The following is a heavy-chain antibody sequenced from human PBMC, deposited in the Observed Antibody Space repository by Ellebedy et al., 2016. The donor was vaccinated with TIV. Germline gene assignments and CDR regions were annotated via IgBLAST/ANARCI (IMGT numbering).Heavy chain of an antibody. Sequence: GESLKISCAAAGFSFSSDGLNWVRQAPGKGLEWVSYISSSGSYIYYADSLKGRFTISRDNAKNSLYLQMNSLRAEDTAVYYCARGDIADAMDVWGQGTTVTVSS. V-gene: IGHV3-21*01. CDR3: ARGDIADAMDV. J-gene: IGHJ6*02. CDR1: GFSFSSDG. D-gene: IGHD2-21*01. CDR2: ISSSGSYI.